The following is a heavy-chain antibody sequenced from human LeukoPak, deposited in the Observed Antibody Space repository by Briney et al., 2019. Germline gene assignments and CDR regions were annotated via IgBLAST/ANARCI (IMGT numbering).Heavy chain of an antibody. D-gene: IGHD6-13*01. V-gene: IGHV4-59*01. J-gene: IGHJ6*03. CDR2: IYYSGST. CDR1: GGSISSYH. Sequence: SETLSLTCTVSGGSISSYHWSWIRQPPGKGLEWIGYIYYSGSTNYNPSLKSRVTISVDTSKNQFSLKLSSVTAADTAVYYCARDGAAAGTYYYYMDVWGKGTTVTVSS. CDR3: ARDGAAAGTYYYYMDV.